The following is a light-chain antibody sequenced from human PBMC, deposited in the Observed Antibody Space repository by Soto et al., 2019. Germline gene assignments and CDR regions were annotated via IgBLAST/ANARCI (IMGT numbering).Light chain of an antibody. CDR1: SSNIGAGYD. CDR2: GNS. J-gene: IGLJ2*01. Sequence: QSVLTQPPSVSGAPGQRITISCTGSSSNIGAGYDVHWYQQLPGTAPKLLIYGNSNRPSGVPDRFSGSKSGTSASLAITGLEVEDEADYDCQSYASSRGGSLVFGGGTKVTVL. CDR3: QSYASSRGGSLV. V-gene: IGLV1-40*01.